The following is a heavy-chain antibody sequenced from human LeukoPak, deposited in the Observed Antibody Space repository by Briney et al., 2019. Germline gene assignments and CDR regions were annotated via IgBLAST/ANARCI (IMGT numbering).Heavy chain of an antibody. CDR3: ACGTIVFGI. D-gene: IGHD3-22*01. V-gene: IGHV3-30*03. J-gene: IGHJ3*02. Sequence: GGSLRLSCAASGFTFSSYGMHWVRQAPGKGLEWVAVISYDGGNKYYADSVKGRFTISRDNSKNTLYLQMNSLRAEDTAVYYCACGTIVFGIWGQGTMVTVSS. CDR1: GFTFSSYG. CDR2: ISYDGGNK.